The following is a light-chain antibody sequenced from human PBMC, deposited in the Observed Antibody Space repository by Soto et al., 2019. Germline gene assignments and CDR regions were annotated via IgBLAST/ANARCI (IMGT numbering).Light chain of an antibody. Sequence: QLVLTQPPSASETPGQRVTISCSGSSSNIGSKTVSWYQQLPGTAPKLLIYSNNQRPSGVPDRFSGSKSGTSASLAISGLQSEDESDYFYAAWDDSLNGVVFGGGTKLTVL. CDR2: SNN. V-gene: IGLV1-44*01. CDR1: SSNIGSKT. CDR3: AAWDDSLNGVV. J-gene: IGLJ3*02.